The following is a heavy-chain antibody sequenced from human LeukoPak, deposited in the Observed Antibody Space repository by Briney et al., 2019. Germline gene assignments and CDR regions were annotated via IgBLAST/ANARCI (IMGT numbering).Heavy chain of an antibody. CDR2: IYHSGST. D-gene: IGHD5-12*01. Sequence: GSLRLSCAASGFTFRSYSMNWVRQPPGKGLEWIGEIYHSGSTNYNPSLKSRVTISVDKSKNQFSLKLSSVTAADTAVYYCARESYRTIYKWLRSHFDYWGQGTLVTVSS. CDR1: GFTFRSYSM. J-gene: IGHJ4*02. CDR3: ARESYRTIYKWLRSHFDY. V-gene: IGHV4-4*02.